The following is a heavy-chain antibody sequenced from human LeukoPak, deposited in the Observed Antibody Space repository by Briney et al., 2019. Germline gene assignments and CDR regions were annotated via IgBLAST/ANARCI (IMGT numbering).Heavy chain of an antibody. CDR2: MNPNSGNT. Sequence: ASVKVSCKASGYTFTSYDINWVRQATGQGLEWMGWMNPNSGNTGYAQKFQGRVTMTRNTSISTAYMELSSLRSEDTAVYYCARNPLAVAGRYYYYYGMDVWGQGTTVTVSS. J-gene: IGHJ6*02. D-gene: IGHD6-19*01. V-gene: IGHV1-8*01. CDR1: GYTFTSYD. CDR3: ARNPLAVAGRYYYYYGMDV.